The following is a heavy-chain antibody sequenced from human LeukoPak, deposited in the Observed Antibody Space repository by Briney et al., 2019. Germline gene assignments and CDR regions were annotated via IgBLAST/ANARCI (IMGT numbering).Heavy chain of an antibody. V-gene: IGHV4-59*01. CDR2: IHFSGSS. CDR3: ARDLGGIYFVY. Sequence: PSETLSLNCTVPDASNSGYYCSWIRQPPWKGLEWIGSIHFSGSSNYNPSLRSRVTISVDTSKNQLSLKLSSVTAADTAVYYCARDLGGIYFVYWGQGTLVTVSS. CDR1: DASNSGYY. D-gene: IGHD1-26*01. J-gene: IGHJ4*02.